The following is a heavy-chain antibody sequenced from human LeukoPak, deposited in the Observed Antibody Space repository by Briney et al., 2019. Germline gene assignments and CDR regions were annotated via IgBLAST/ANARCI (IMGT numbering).Heavy chain of an antibody. CDR1: GFSFSSYW. Sequence: GGSLRLSCAASGFSFSSYWMSWVRQARGKGLEWVANIKEDGSEKDYVDYVRGRFTISRDNARNSLNLQMSSLRAEDTAVCYCARDWMGYCSSNSCYLYYMDVWGKGTTVTVSS. CDR2: IKEDGSEK. V-gene: IGHV3-7*01. CDR3: ARDWMGYCSSNSCYLYYMDV. D-gene: IGHD2-2*01. J-gene: IGHJ6*03.